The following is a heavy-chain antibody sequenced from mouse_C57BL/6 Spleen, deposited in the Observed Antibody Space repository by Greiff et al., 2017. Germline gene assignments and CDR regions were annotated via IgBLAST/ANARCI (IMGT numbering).Heavy chain of an antibody. CDR3: ARSSYAMDY. V-gene: IGHV1-85*01. J-gene: IGHJ4*01. CDR2: IYPRDGSS. CDR1: GYTFISYD. Sequence: QVQLQQSGPDLVKPGASVKLSCKASGYTFISYDINWVKQRPGQGLEWIGWIYPRDGSSKYNEKFKVKATLTVGTSSSTAYMELHSLTSEDSAVYFCARSSYAMDYWGQGTSVTVSS.